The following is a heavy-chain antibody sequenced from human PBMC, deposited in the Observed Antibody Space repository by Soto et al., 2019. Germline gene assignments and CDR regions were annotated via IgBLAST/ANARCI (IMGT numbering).Heavy chain of an antibody. J-gene: IGHJ6*02. CDR1: GGKVGNYI. Sequence: GASGKVSCKASGGKVGNYIISWVRQAPGRGLEWMGGIMPIFGTTYYVQKFQGRVTIYADESTTTVYMELNSLRSDDTAVYYCAKDLVRFGEWFYGLDVWGQGTTVTVSS. D-gene: IGHD3-3*01. CDR3: AKDLVRFGEWFYGLDV. CDR2: IMPIFGTT. V-gene: IGHV1-69*13.